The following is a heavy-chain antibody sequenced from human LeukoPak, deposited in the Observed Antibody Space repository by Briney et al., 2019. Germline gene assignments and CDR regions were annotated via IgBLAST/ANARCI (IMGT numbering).Heavy chain of an antibody. CDR1: GGSFSGYY. CDR3: ARGSYAGVTPAHKYYFDY. CDR2: INHSGST. Sequence: SETLSLTCAVYGGSFSGYYWSWLRQPPGKGLEWIGEINHSGSTNYNPSLKSRVTISVDTSKNQFSLKLSSVTAADTAVYYCARGSYAGVTPAHKYYFDYWGQGTLVTVSS. J-gene: IGHJ4*02. D-gene: IGHD3-16*01. V-gene: IGHV4-34*01.